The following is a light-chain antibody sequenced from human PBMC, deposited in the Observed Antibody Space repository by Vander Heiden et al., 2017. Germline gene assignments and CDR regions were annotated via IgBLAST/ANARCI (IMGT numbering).Light chain of an antibody. CDR1: QSVNIW. CDR3: QQYKSYPYT. CDR2: KAS. Sequence: DILMTQSPSTPSASVGDRVTITCRASQSVNIWLAWYLQKPGKAPKVLINKASSLESGVPSRFRGSGSGTEFTLTISSLQPDDFATYYCQQYKSYPYTFGQGTKLEIK. J-gene: IGKJ2*01. V-gene: IGKV1-5*03.